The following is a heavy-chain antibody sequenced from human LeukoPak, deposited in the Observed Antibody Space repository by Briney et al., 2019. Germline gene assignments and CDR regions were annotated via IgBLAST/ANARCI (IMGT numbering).Heavy chain of an antibody. V-gene: IGHV4-34*01. Sequence: SETLSLTCAVYGGSFSGYYWSWIRQPPGKGLEWIGEINHSGSTNYNPSLKSRVTISVDTSKNQFSLKLSSVTAADTAVYYCARHGRYYYGSGSYSPTRVAFDYWGQGTLVTVSS. J-gene: IGHJ4*02. D-gene: IGHD3-10*01. CDR2: INHSGST. CDR3: ARHGRYYYGSGSYSPTRVAFDY. CDR1: GGSFSGYY.